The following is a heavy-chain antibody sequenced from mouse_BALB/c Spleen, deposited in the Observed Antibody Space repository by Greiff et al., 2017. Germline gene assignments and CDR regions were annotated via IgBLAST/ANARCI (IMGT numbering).Heavy chain of an antibody. CDR3: ASVNYYFDY. CDR1: GFTFTDYY. Sequence: EVKLEESGGGLVQPGGSLRLSCATSGFTFTDYYMSWVRQPPGKALEWLGFIRNKANGYTTEYSASVKGRFTISRDNSQSILYLQMNTLRAEDSATYYCASVNYYFDYWGQGTTLTVSS. J-gene: IGHJ2*01. CDR2: IRNKANGYTT. V-gene: IGHV7-3*02.